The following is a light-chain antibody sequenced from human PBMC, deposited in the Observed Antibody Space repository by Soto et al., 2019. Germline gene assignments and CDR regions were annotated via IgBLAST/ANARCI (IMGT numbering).Light chain of an antibody. V-gene: IGLV3-21*02. CDR3: QVWDTGSDHWV. J-gene: IGLJ7*01. CDR1: LIGTKR. CDR2: DDA. Sequence: SYELTQPPSVSVAPGQTAGITCGGNLIGTKRVHWYQQRPDQAPVLVVYDDADRPSGIPERFSGSNSGNTATLTISRVEAGDEADYYCQVWDTGSDHWVFGGGTQLTVL.